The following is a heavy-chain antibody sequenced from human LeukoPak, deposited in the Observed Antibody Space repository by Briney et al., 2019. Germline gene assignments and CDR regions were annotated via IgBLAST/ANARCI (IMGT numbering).Heavy chain of an antibody. Sequence: GGSLRLSCAASGFTFSSYGMHWVRQAPGKGLEWVAVISYDGSNKYYADSVKGRFTISRDNSKNTLYLQMNSLRAEDTAVYYCARDSSGYDYYYYYYMDVWGKGTTVTVSS. V-gene: IGHV3-30*03. CDR2: ISYDGSNK. CDR3: ARDSSGYDYYYYYYMDV. D-gene: IGHD3-9*01. CDR1: GFTFSSYG. J-gene: IGHJ6*03.